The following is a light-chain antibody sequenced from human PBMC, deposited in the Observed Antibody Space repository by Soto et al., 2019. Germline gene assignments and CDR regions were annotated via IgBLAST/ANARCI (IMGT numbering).Light chain of an antibody. CDR2: AAS. J-gene: IGKJ2*01. CDR3: QQSYSTPPT. CDR1: QDIGRY. Sequence: DIQLTQSPSFVSASVGERVTITCRASQDIGRYLAWYQQKPGEAPKLLISAASTLQSGVPSRFSGSGSGTEFTFTISSLQPEDFATYYCQQSYSTPPTFGQGTKLEIK. V-gene: IGKV1-39*01.